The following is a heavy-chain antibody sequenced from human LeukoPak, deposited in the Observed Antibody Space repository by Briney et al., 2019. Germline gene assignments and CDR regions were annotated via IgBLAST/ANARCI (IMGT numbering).Heavy chain of an antibody. CDR1: GYTFTNYG. D-gene: IGHD3-10*01. CDR3: ARDTDYYGSGSYFSFSDY. CDR2: ISAYNGNT. J-gene: IGHJ4*02. Sequence: ASVKVSCKASGYTFTNYGFSWVRQAPGQGLEWMGWISAYNGNTNYAQKLQGRVTMTTDTSTGTAYMELRRLRSDDTAVYYCARDTDYYGSGSYFSFSDYWGQGTLVTVSS. V-gene: IGHV1-18*01.